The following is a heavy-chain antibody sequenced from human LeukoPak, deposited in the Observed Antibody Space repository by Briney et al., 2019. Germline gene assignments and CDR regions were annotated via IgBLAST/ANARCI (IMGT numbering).Heavy chain of an antibody. D-gene: IGHD4-17*01. CDR3: ARDNYGDYRLGPDVFDI. CDR2: STSSGSTI. CDR1: GFTFSSYE. V-gene: IGHV3-48*03. Sequence: GGSLRLSCVASGFTFSSYEMNWVRQAPGKGLEWVSYSTSSGSTIYYADSVKGRFTISRDNAKNSLYLQMNSLRAEDTAVYYCARDNYGDYRLGPDVFDIWGQGTKVTVSS. J-gene: IGHJ3*02.